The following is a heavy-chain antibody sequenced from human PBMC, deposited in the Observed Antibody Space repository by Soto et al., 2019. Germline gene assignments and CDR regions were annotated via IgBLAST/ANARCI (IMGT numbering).Heavy chain of an antibody. D-gene: IGHD3-22*01. Sequence: GGSLRLSCSASGFTFSIYAIHWVRQAPGKGLEYVSTISPNGDSTYYADSVKGRFAISRDNSKNTLYLQMSSLRAEDTAVYYCVKGEYYYDSGAYYPFDYWGQGTLVTGLL. J-gene: IGHJ4*02. CDR2: ISPNGDST. V-gene: IGHV3-64D*06. CDR3: VKGEYYYDSGAYYPFDY. CDR1: GFTFSIYA.